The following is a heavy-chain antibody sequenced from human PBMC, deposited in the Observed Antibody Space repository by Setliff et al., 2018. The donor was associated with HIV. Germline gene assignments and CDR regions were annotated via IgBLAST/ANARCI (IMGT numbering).Heavy chain of an antibody. CDR1: GFRFNIYA. V-gene: IGHV3-23*01. CDR3: ARLAHPRYSGNYYGTSAGTFDY. Sequence: GGSLRLSCAASGFRFNIYAMTWVRQAPGKGLQWVSSISGSSSTTNYADSVKGRFTISRDNSKNTVYLQMNSLRADDTAVYFCARLAHPRYSGNYYGTSAGTFDYWGQGTLVTVSS. D-gene: IGHD1-26*01. CDR2: ISGSSSTT. J-gene: IGHJ4*02.